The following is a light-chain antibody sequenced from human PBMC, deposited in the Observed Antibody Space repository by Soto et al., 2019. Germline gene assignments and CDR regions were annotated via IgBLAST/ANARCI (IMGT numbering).Light chain of an antibody. Sequence: EIVMTQSPATLSVSPGERATLSCRASQSVSSSLAWYQQKPGQAPRLLIYGASTRATGIPARFSGSGSWTEFTLTISSLQSEDVAVYYGQQYNNWWTFGLGTKVEVK. V-gene: IGKV3-15*01. CDR1: QSVSSS. CDR2: GAS. J-gene: IGKJ1*01. CDR3: QQYNNWWT.